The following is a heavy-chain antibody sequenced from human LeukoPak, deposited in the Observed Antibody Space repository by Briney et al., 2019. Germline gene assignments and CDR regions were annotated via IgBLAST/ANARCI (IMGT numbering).Heavy chain of an antibody. V-gene: IGHV3-53*01. CDR3: ASLSLGHY. CDR1: GFTVSNNY. CDR2: IYSGGST. Sequence: GGSLRLSCAASGFTVSNNYTSWVRQAPGKGLEWVSVIYSGGSTYYADSVKGRFTISRDTSKNTLSLQMNSLRAEDTAVYYCASLSLGHYWGQGTLVTVSS. D-gene: IGHD6-6*01. J-gene: IGHJ4*02.